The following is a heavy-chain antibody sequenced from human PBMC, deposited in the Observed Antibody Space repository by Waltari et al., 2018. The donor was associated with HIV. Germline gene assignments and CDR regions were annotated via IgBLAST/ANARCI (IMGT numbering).Heavy chain of an antibody. V-gene: IGHV3-7*01. J-gene: IGHJ4*02. D-gene: IGHD2-2*01. CDR2: IKQEGREK. CDR1: GFMFPSYW. Sequence: EVLLVESGGGLVQPGGSLRLSCTASGFMFPSYWLSWVRQAPGKGLEWVANIKQEGREKYYVDSVKGRFTISRDNAKNSLYLQMNSLRAEDTAMYYCATSRTFDYWGQGTLVTVSS. CDR3: ATSRTFDY.